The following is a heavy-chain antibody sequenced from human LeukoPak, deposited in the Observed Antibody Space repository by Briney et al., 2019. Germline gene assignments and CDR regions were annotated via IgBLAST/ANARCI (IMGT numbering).Heavy chain of an antibody. CDR1: GGSTSSSSYY. V-gene: IGHV4-39*07. CDR3: ARAITMKKIFDY. Sequence: SETLSLTCTVSGGSTSSSSYYWGWIRQPPGKGLEWIGSIYYSGSTYYNPSLKSRVTISVDTSKNQFSLKLSSVTAADTAVYYCARAITMKKIFDYWGQGTLVTVSS. J-gene: IGHJ4*02. D-gene: IGHD3-22*01. CDR2: IYYSGST.